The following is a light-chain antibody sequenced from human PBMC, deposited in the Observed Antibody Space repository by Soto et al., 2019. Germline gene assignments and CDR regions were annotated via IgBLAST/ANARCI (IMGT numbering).Light chain of an antibody. Sequence: EIVLTQSPGTLSLSPGERATLSCRASQSVSSSYLAWYQQKPGQAPRLLIYGASSRATGIPDRFSGCGSGTDFTLTISRLEPEDFAVYYCQKYGSSPTTFGQGTRLEIK. CDR3: QKYGSSPTT. CDR1: QSVSSSY. V-gene: IGKV3-20*01. J-gene: IGKJ5*01. CDR2: GAS.